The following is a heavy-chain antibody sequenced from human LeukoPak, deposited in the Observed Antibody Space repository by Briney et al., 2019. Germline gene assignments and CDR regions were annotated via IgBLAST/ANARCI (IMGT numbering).Heavy chain of an antibody. CDR1: GYSFTNYW. CDR3: ARCEGSYYYGSGSYSGPNFDY. Sequence: LGESLKISCKGSGYSFTNYWIGWVRQMPGKGLEWMGIIYPGDSDTRYSPSFQGQVTISADKSISTAYLQWSSLKASDTAMYYCARCEGSYYYGSGSYSGPNFDYWGQGTLVTVSS. D-gene: IGHD3-10*01. V-gene: IGHV5-51*01. CDR2: IYPGDSDT. J-gene: IGHJ4*02.